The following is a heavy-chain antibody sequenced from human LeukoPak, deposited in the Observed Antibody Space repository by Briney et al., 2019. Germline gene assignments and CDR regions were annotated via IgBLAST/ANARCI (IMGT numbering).Heavy chain of an antibody. V-gene: IGHV3-21*01. J-gene: IGHJ6*02. Sequence: GGSLRLSCAASGFTFSGSAMSWVRQAPGEGLEWVSSISSSSSYIYYADSVKGRFTISRDNAKNSLYLQMNSLRAEDTAVYYCARDPSNPPTYYYYYGMDVWGQGTTVTVSS. D-gene: IGHD4-11*01. CDR2: ISSSSSYI. CDR1: GFTFSGSA. CDR3: ARDPSNPPTYYYYYGMDV.